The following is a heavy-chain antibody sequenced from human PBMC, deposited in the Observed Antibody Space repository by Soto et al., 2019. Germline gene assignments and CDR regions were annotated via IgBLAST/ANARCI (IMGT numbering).Heavy chain of an antibody. CDR3: ARGVRGNNWFDP. CDR2: IIPIFGTA. Sequence: SVKVSCKASGGTFSSYAISWVRQAPGQGLEWMGGIIPIFGTANYAQKFQGRVTITADESTSTAYMELSSLRSEDTAVYYCARGVRGNNWFDPWGQGTLVTVSS. CDR1: GGTFSSYA. D-gene: IGHD3-10*01. V-gene: IGHV1-69*13. J-gene: IGHJ5*02.